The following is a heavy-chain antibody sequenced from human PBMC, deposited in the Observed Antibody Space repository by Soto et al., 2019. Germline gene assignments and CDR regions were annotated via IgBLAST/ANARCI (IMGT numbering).Heavy chain of an antibody. CDR1: GVSISSGNW. D-gene: IGHD3-10*01. Sequence: SETVSLTCAVSGVSISSGNWWTWVRQTPQRGLEYIGEIFHDGTANYYPSFERRVAISVDTSKNQFSLKLTSVTAADTALYFCARLVYDTRLNYMYFDFWGQGALVTVSS. CDR3: ARLVYDTRLNYMYFDF. CDR2: IFHDGTA. V-gene: IGHV4-4*02. J-gene: IGHJ4*02.